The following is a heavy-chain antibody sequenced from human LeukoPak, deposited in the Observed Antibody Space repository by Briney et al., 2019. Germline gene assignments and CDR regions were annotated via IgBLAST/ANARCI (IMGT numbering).Heavy chain of an antibody. CDR3: ARRPRYYYGSGSYCEVYFDY. V-gene: IGHV4-34*01. CDR2: INHSGST. CDR1: GFTFSSYS. Sequence: PGGSLRLSCAASGFTFSSYSMNWIRQPPGKGLEWSGEINHSGSTNYHPPLKSRVIISVDTSKSQFSLKLSSVTAADTAVYYCARRPRYYYGSGSYCEVYFDYWGQGTLVTVSS. D-gene: IGHD3-10*01. J-gene: IGHJ4*02.